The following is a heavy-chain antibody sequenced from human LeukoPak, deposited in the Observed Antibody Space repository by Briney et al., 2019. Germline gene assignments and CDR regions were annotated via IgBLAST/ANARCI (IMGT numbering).Heavy chain of an antibody. CDR3: AKKIAVAGYGGIS. CDR2: ISYDGSNK. D-gene: IGHD6-19*01. J-gene: IGHJ5*02. Sequence: PGGSLRLSCAASGFTFSSYGMHWVRQAPGKGLEWVAVISYDGSNKYYADSVKGRFTISRDNSKSTLYLQMNSLRAEDTAVYYCAKKIAVAGYGGISWGQGTLVTVSS. V-gene: IGHV3-30*18. CDR1: GFTFSSYG.